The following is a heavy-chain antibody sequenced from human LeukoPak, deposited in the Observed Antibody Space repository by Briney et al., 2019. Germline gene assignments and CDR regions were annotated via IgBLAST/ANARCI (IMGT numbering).Heavy chain of an antibody. J-gene: IGHJ6*03. V-gene: IGHV3-33*01. D-gene: IGHD2-21*02. CDR1: GFTFSSYG. CDR3: ARGGSCGGDCRHYGFLFTMDV. Sequence: GRSLRLSCAASGFTFSSYGMHWVRQAPGKGLEGVAVIWYDGSNKYYADSVKGRFTISRDNSKNTLYLQMNSLRAEDTAVYYCARGGSCGGDCRHYGFLFTMDVWGKGTTVTVSS. CDR2: IWYDGSNK.